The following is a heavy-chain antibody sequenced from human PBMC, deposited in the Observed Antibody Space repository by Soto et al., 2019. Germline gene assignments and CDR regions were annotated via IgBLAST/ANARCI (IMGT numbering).Heavy chain of an antibody. D-gene: IGHD5-18*01. CDR1: GVTFSSQW. Sequence: GGSLRLSCTASGVTFSSQWLHGVRQAPGKGLMWISRILNDGTTTNYADSVKGRFTVSRDNAKKTMSLQMNNLRAEDTAVYYCATWRGGYTYGLDHWGQGTPVTVSS. CDR3: ATWRGGYTYGLDH. CDR2: ILNDGTTT. J-gene: IGHJ4*02. V-gene: IGHV3-74*01.